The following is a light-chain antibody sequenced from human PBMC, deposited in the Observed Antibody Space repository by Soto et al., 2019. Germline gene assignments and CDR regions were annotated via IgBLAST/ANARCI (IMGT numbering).Light chain of an antibody. CDR2: GAS. CDR3: QQSGSSPPYT. J-gene: IGKJ2*01. V-gene: IGKV3-20*01. CDR1: QSVSSSY. Sequence: EIVLTQSPGTLSLSPGERATLSCRASQSVSSSYLAWYQQKPGQAPRLLIYGASGRATGIPDRFSGSGSGTDFTLTISRLEPEDFAVYYCQQSGSSPPYTFGQVTKLEIK.